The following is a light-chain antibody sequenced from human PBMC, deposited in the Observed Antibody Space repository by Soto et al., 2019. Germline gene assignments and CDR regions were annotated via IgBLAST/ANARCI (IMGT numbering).Light chain of an antibody. CDR1: QAVSRY. CDR2: AAS. J-gene: IGKJ3*01. Sequence: DIPLTQSPSFLSASVGDRVTITCRASQAVSRYLAWYQQKPGKAPNLLIYAASTLRSGVPSRFSGSGSETEFTLTISSLQPEDFATYYCQQLNSYVFAFGPGTKVDIK. V-gene: IGKV1-9*01. CDR3: QQLNSYVFA.